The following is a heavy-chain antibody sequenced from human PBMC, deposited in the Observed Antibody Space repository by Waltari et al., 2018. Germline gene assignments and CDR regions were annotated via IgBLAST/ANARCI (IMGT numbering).Heavy chain of an antibody. D-gene: IGHD1-26*01. CDR1: GGSISSSNW. CDR3: ARGVGALGAFDI. Sequence: QVQLQESGPGLVKPSGTLSLTCAVSGGSISSSNWWSWVRQPPGKGLEWIGEIYHSGSTNYNPPLKSLVTISVDTSKNQFALKLSFVTAADTAVYYCARGVGALGAFDIWGQGTMVTVSS. J-gene: IGHJ3*02. CDR2: IYHSGST. V-gene: IGHV4-4*02.